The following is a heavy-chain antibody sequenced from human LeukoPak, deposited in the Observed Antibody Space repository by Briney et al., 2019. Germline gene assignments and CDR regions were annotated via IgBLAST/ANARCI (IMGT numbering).Heavy chain of an antibody. CDR1: GGTFNSYA. Sequence: GASVKVSCKASGGTFNSYAISWVRQAPGQGLEWMGGIIPIFATANYAQKFQGRVTITADESTSTAYMELSSLRSEDTALYYCARDRSYYYDSGRGPWDYWAQGTLVTVSS. CDR3: ARDRSYYYDSGRGPWDY. CDR2: IIPIFATA. D-gene: IGHD3-10*01. J-gene: IGHJ4*02. V-gene: IGHV1-69*13.